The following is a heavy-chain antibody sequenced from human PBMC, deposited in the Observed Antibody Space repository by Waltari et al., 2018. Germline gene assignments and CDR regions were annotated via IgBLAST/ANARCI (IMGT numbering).Heavy chain of an antibody. CDR1: GFTLGDYA. CDR2: IRSKDYCGTT. J-gene: IGHJ4*02. Sequence: EVQLVESGGDLVQPGRSLRLSCTASGFTLGDYAMTWVRQVPGKGLEWVALIRSKDYCGTTKYAASVKGRFTISRDESKNIAYLQMNSLETEDTAMYFCTRVRSWGLLVYWGQGTLVTVSS. D-gene: IGHD3-16*01. V-gene: IGHV3-49*04. CDR3: TRVRSWGLLVY.